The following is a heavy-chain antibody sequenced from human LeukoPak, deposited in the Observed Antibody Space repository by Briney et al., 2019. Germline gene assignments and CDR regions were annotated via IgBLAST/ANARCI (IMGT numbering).Heavy chain of an antibody. Sequence: PGGSLRLSCAASGFTFSSYWMHWVRQAPGKGLVWVSTISGSGSMTYYADSVKGRFTISRDNSKNTLYLQMNSLRAEDTAIYYCAKVVLSSRWYHFDHWGQGTLVTVSS. CDR1: GFTFSSYW. CDR2: ISGSGSMT. J-gene: IGHJ4*02. D-gene: IGHD6-13*01. V-gene: IGHV3-23*01. CDR3: AKVVLSSRWYHFDH.